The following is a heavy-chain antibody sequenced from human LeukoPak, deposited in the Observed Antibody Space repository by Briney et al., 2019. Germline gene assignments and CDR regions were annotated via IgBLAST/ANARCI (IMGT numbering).Heavy chain of an antibody. V-gene: IGHV4-39*01. CDR1: GCSISSSSYY. CDR2: IYYSGST. J-gene: IGHJ4*02. CDR3: ARLFSPGNFDY. D-gene: IGHD3-10*02. Sequence: SETLSLTCTASGCSISSSSYYWGWIRQPPGKGLEWIGSIYYSGSTYYTPSLKSRVTISVDTSKNQFSLKLSSVTAADTAVYYCARLFSPGNFDYWGQGTLVTVSS.